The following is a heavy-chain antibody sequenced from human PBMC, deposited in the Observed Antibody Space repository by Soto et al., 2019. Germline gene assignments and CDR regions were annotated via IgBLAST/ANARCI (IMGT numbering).Heavy chain of an antibody. CDR3: ARGGSSGWLSWFDP. Sequence: PSETLSLTCTVSGGSVSSGSYYWSWIRQPPGKGLEWIGYIYYSGSTNYNPSLKSRVTISVDTSKNQFSLKLSSVTAADTAVYYCARGGSSGWLSWFDPWGQGTLVTVSS. D-gene: IGHD6-19*01. CDR1: GGSVSSGSYY. J-gene: IGHJ5*02. V-gene: IGHV4-61*01. CDR2: IYYSGST.